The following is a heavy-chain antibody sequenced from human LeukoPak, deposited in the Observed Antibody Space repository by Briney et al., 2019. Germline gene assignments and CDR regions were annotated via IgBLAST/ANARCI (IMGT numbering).Heavy chain of an antibody. CDR3: AGAGVHSGNMDV. V-gene: IGHV4-39*07. J-gene: IGHJ6*03. D-gene: IGHD1-26*01. CDR1: GGSISSSSYY. CDR2: IYYSGST. Sequence: SETLSLTCTVSGGSISSSSYYWGWIRQPPGKGLEWIGSIYYSGSTYYNPSLKSRVTISVDTSKNQFSLKLSSVTAADTAVYYCAGAGVHSGNMDVWGKGTTVTISS.